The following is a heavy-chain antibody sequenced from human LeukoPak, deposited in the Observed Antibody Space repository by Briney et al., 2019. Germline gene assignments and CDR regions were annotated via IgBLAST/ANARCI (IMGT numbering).Heavy chain of an antibody. V-gene: IGHV3-23*01. Sequence: GGSLRLSCAASGFTFSSYAMSWVRQAPGKGLEWVSGISVSGDRTYYADSVKGRFTISRDSSKNTLSLQINSLRAEDTAVYYCAKGGMRRNDVGYAFDIWGQGTMVTVSS. CDR1: GFTFSSYA. CDR3: AKGGMRRNDVGYAFDI. J-gene: IGHJ3*02. D-gene: IGHD1-1*01. CDR2: ISVSGDRT.